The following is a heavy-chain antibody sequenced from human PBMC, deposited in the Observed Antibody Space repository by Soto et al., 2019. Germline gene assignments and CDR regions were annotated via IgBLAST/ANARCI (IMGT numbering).Heavy chain of an antibody. Sequence: QVQLVESGGGLVKPGGSLRLSCAASGFTFSDYYMSWIRQAPGKGLEWVSYISSSSSYTNYADSVKGRFTISRDNAKNSLYLQMNSLRAEDTAVYYCAREGGYCSSTSCFRIGMDVWGQGTTVTVSS. CDR1: GFTFSDYY. CDR3: AREGGYCSSTSCFRIGMDV. CDR2: ISSSSSYT. J-gene: IGHJ6*02. D-gene: IGHD2-2*01. V-gene: IGHV3-11*06.